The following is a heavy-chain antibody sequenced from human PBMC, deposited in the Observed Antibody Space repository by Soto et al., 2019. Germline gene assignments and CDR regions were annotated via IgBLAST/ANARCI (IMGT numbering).Heavy chain of an antibody. J-gene: IGHJ4*02. CDR1: GFTFSDYY. CDR3: ARRLQWQLRPLDS. V-gene: IGHV3-11*01. Sequence: LRLSCAGSGFTFSDYYITWIRRAPGKGLEWVSYINTLSSAIYYADSVKGRFTISRDNAKNSVYLQMNSLRAEDTAVYYCARRLQWQLRPLDSWGRGTLVTVSS. CDR2: INTLSSAI. D-gene: IGHD6-19*01.